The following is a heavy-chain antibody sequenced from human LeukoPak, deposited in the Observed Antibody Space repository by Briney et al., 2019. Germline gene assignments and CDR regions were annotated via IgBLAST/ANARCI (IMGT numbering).Heavy chain of an antibody. CDR1: GGSFSGYY. D-gene: IGHD1-26*01. Sequence: SETLSLTCAVYGGSFSGYYWSWIRQPPGKGLEWIGEINHSGSTNYNPSLKSRVTISVDTSKNQFSLKLRSVTAADTAVYYCAGGKSRGSHIDYWGQGTLVTVSS. CDR3: AGGKSRGSHIDY. J-gene: IGHJ4*02. V-gene: IGHV4-34*01. CDR2: INHSGST.